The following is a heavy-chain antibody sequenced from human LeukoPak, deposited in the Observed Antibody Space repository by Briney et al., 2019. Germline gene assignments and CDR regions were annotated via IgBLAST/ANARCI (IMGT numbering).Heavy chain of an antibody. CDR3: ARDGDTYGYYYYGLDV. Sequence: AASVKVSCKASGYTFTGYYMHWVRQAPGQGLEWMGWINPNSGGTKYAQTFKGRVTMTRDTSISTAYMELSSLGSDDTAVYYCARDGDTYGYYYYGLDVWGQGTTVTVSS. V-gene: IGHV1-2*02. CDR1: GYTFTGYY. D-gene: IGHD5-18*01. CDR2: INPNSGGT. J-gene: IGHJ6*02.